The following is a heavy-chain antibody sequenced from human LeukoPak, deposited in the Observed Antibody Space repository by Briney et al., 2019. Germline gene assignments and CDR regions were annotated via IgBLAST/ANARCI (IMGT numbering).Heavy chain of an antibody. CDR1: GFTFSSYS. D-gene: IGHD7-27*01. Sequence: GGSLRLSCAASGFTFSSYSMNWVRQAPGKGLEWVSSISSSSSYIYYADSVKGRFTISRDNAKNSLYLQMNSLRAEDTAVYYCAKDGARTGVRYFDYWGQGTLVTVSS. J-gene: IGHJ4*02. CDR3: AKDGARTGVRYFDY. CDR2: ISSSSSYI. V-gene: IGHV3-21*04.